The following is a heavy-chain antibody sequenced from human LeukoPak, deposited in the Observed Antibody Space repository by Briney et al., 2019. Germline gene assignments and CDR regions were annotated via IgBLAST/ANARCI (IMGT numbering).Heavy chain of an antibody. CDR2: IDPSDSYT. CDR3: ARHRGSVLRVDY. Sequence: GESLQISCKGSGYSFTSYWISWVRQMPGKGLEWMGRIDPSDSYTNYSPSFQGHVTISADKSISTAYLQWSSLKASDTAMYYCARHRGSVLRVDYWGQGTLVTVSS. V-gene: IGHV5-10-1*01. D-gene: IGHD3-10*01. CDR1: GYSFTSYW. J-gene: IGHJ4*02.